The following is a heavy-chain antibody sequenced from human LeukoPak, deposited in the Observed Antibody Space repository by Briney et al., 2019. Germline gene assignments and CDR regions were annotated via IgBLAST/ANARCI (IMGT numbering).Heavy chain of an antibody. D-gene: IGHD3-9*01. V-gene: IGHV3-48*02. J-gene: IGHJ4*02. CDR1: GFPFSSYV. CDR3: ARDYDWAFDF. Sequence: GGSLRLSCAASGFPFSSYVMSWVRQAPGKGLEWIAYINHNGEAIYYPDFVKGRFIISRDNAKKSLFLQMNDLRDEDTAVHYCARDYDWAFDFWGQGTRVTVSS. CDR2: INHNGEAI.